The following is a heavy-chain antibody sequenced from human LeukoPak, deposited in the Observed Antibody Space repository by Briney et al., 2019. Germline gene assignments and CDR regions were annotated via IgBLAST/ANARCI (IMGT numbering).Heavy chain of an antibody. Sequence: ASVTVSCKHSGDTFTSYVICWGRETPGQGLGWVGWISTYNDYTNYAQKLQGRVTLTTDTSTTTAYMELRSLRSDDTAVYYCARSPSCGHSYLRWGQGTLVTVSS. D-gene: IGHD5-18*01. CDR3: ARSPSCGHSYLR. CDR2: ISTYNDYT. J-gene: IGHJ4*02. V-gene: IGHV1-18*01. CDR1: GDTFTSYV.